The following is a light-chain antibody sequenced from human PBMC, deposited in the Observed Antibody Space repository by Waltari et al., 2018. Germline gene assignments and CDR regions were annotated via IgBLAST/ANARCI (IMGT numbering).Light chain of an antibody. CDR1: SGSLATNY. J-gene: IGLJ3*02. V-gene: IGLV6-57*04. CDR3: QSYDNSLTV. Sequence: NFMLTQPHSVSESPGKTVTISCTRSSGSLATNYVQWYQQRPGSVPTTIIYEDKQRPSGVPDRFSGSIDSSSNSASLTISGLKTEDEADYYCQSYDNSLTVFGGGTRLTVL. CDR2: EDK.